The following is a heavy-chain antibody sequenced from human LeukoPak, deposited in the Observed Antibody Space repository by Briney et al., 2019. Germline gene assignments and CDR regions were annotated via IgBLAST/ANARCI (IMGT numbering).Heavy chain of an antibody. Sequence: AGGALRLSCATSGFSFSCYAMRWVPRAPGKGLEWVSAMSCRDDGRYYAASVRGRFTISRDTSRSTLYLQMNSLRAEDAAVYYCAKAPVTSCRGAFCYPFDYWGQGTLVTVSS. CDR2: MSCRDDGR. J-gene: IGHJ4*02. CDR1: GFSFSCYA. D-gene: IGHD2-15*01. V-gene: IGHV3-23*01. CDR3: AKAPVTSCRGAFCYPFDY.